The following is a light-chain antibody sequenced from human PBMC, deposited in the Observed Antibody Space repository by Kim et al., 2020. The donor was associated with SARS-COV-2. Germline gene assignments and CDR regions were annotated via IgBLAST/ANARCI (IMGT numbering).Light chain of an antibody. CDR1: SSNLGIHS. CDR3: ATWDDTLNGWV. V-gene: IGLV1-44*01. CDR2: SNT. J-gene: IGLJ3*02. Sequence: VPFRCSRNSSNLGIHSVSWYLHPPGTAPKLLLHSNTERPSGVPDRFSGSRSGTSASLAISGLQSDDEADYYCATWDDTLNGWVFGGGTQLTVL.